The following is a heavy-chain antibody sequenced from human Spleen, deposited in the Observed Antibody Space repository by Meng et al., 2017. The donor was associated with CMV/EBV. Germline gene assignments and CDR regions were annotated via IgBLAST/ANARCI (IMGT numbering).Heavy chain of an antibody. CDR2: IYYNGNT. CDR1: GGSTSSSSYY. CDR3: ARVDELLTAHLFDY. Sequence: SETLSLTCAVSGGSTSSSSYYWAWIRQPPGKGLEWIGRIYYNGNTHYNPSLKSRVTISIDTSKNQFSLSLSSVTAADMAVYYCARVDELLTAHLFDYWGQGTLVTVSS. D-gene: IGHD2-15*01. J-gene: IGHJ4*02. V-gene: IGHV4-39*01.